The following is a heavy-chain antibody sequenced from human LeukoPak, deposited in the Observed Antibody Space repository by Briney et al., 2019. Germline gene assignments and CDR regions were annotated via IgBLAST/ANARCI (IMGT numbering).Heavy chain of an antibody. CDR1: GFTFSSYW. CDR3: ARADGTGGPYDY. Sequence: PGGSLRLSCAASGFTFSSYWMHWVRQAPGKGLVWVSRINSDGSSISYADSVKGRFTISRDNAKNTLYLQMNSLRAEDTAVYYCARADGTGGPYDYWGQGTLVTVSS. V-gene: IGHV3-74*01. D-gene: IGHD3/OR15-3a*01. J-gene: IGHJ4*02. CDR2: INSDGSSI.